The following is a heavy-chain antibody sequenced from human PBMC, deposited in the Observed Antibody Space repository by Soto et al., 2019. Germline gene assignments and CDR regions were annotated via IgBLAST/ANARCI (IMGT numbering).Heavy chain of an antibody. D-gene: IGHD3-22*01. Sequence: ASVKVSCKASGYTFTYYTVHWVRQAPGQRLEWMGWINAGDGNTKYSPNFQGRVTITKDTSASTVYMELSSLRSEDTAVHFCTRDYYDSSGYYPKFDYWGQGTLVTVSS. CDR1: GYTFTYYT. J-gene: IGHJ4*02. CDR3: TRDYYDSSGYYPKFDY. V-gene: IGHV1-3*01. CDR2: INAGDGNT.